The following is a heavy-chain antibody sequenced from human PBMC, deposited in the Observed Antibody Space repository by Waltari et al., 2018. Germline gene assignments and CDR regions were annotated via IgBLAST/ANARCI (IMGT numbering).Heavy chain of an antibody. CDR2: VYYSGNP. CDR1: GASISSDTYY. J-gene: IGHJ5*02. V-gene: IGHV4-39*01. CDR3: ARHASWFDP. Sequence: QVRLQESGPGLVRPSETLSLTCTASGASISSDTYYWGWIRQAPGKGLGWIGSVYYSGNPYYNPSLKSRVTMSIDTSKNLFSLNLDSVTAADTAVYYCARHASWFDPWGQGTLVTVSS.